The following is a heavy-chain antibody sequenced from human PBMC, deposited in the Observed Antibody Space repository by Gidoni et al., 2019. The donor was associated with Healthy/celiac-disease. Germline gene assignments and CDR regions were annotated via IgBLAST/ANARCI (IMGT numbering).Heavy chain of an antibody. Sequence: QLQLQESGPGLVKPSETLSLTCTVSGGSISSSSYYWGWIRQPPGKGLEWIGSIYYSGSTYYNPSLKSRVTISVDTSKNQFSLKLSSVTAADTAVYYCARWNDADQDFDYWGQGTLVTVSS. CDR3: ARWNDADQDFDY. CDR1: GGSISSSSYY. J-gene: IGHJ4*02. CDR2: IYYSGST. D-gene: IGHD1-1*01. V-gene: IGHV4-39*01.